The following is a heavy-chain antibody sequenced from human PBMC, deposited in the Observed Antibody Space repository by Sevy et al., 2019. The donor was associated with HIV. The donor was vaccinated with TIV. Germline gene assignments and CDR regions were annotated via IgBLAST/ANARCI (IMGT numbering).Heavy chain of an antibody. CDR1: GFTFSSYG. CDR2: ISYDGSNK. Sequence: GGSLRLSCAASGFTFSSYGMHWVRQAPGKGLEWVVVISYDGSNKYYADSVKGRFTISRDNSKNTLYLQMNSLRAEDTAVYYCAKADSSCYYYLDYWGQGTLVTVSS. D-gene: IGHD3-22*01. J-gene: IGHJ4*02. V-gene: IGHV3-30*18. CDR3: AKADSSCYYYLDY.